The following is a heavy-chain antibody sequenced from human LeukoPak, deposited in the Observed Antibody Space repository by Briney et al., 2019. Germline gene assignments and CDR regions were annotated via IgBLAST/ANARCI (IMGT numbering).Heavy chain of an antibody. CDR1: GGSISSSSYY. D-gene: IGHD5-18*01. CDR3: ARHRGYSYGYYLDY. Sequence: PSETLSLTCTVSGGSISSSSYYWGWIRQPPGKGLEWIGGIYYSGSTYYNPSLKSRVTISVDTSKNQFSLKLSSVTAADTAVYYCARHRGYSYGYYLDYWGQGTLVTVSS. V-gene: IGHV4-39*01. J-gene: IGHJ4*02. CDR2: IYYSGST.